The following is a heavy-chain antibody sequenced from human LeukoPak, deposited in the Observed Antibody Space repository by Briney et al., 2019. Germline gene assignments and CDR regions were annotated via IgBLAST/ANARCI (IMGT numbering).Heavy chain of an antibody. D-gene: IGHD2-21*02. CDR3: ARGGGPYCGGDCYSASHP. Sequence: GASVTVSCTASGYTFTTYNINWVRQAPGQGLKWMGRISPYSANTNYAQKFQGRVTMTTDTSTSTVYMELRSLKSDDTAVYYCARGGGPYCGGDCYSASHPWGQGTLVTVSS. CDR2: ISPYSANT. J-gene: IGHJ5*02. V-gene: IGHV1-18*01. CDR1: GYTFTTYN.